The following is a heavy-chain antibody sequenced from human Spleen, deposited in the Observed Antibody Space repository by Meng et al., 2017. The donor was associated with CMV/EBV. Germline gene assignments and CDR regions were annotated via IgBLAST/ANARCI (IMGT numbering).Heavy chain of an antibody. CDR2: ISYDGTSK. CDR1: EFTFSGCA. V-gene: IGHV3-30*04. D-gene: IGHD1-1*01. CDR3: AGSFNTRNDLTGGFDP. Sequence: EFTFSGCAVHWVRQAPGKGLEWVIFISYDGTSKYYGGSARGRFTISRDNSKDTVYLQMNSLRAEDTAVYYCAGSFNTRNDLTGGFDPWGQGTLVTVSS. J-gene: IGHJ5*02.